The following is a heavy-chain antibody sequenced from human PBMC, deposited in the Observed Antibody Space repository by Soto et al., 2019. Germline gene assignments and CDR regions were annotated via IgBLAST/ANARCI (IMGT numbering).Heavy chain of an antibody. CDR3: ARDPAP. Sequence: QVQLQESGPGLVKPSETLSLTCTVSGGSITRGGYYWSWIRQHPGKGLEWIGYIYNSGTPYYNPALKSRVTISVDTSKNQFSLKLTSVTAADTAVYYCARDPAPWGQGTLVTVSS. CDR1: GGSITRGGYY. V-gene: IGHV4-31*03. J-gene: IGHJ5*02. CDR2: IYNSGTP.